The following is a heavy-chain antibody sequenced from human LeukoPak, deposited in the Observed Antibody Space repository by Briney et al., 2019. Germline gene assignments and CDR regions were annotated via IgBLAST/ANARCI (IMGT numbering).Heavy chain of an antibody. V-gene: IGHV3-33*01. D-gene: IGHD6-6*01. CDR1: GFTFSSYG. CDR2: IWYDGSNK. CDR3: ARPGHSSSVGWFDP. J-gene: IGHJ5*02. Sequence: GRSLRLSCAASGFTFSSYGMHWVRQAPGKGLEWVAVIWYDGSNKYYADSVKGRFTISRDNSKNTLYLQMNSLRAEDTAVYYCARPGHSSSVGWFDPWGQGTLVTVSS.